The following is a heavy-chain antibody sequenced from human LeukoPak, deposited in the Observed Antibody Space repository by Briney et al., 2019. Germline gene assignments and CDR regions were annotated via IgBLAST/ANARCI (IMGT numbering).Heavy chain of an antibody. D-gene: IGHD3-9*01. CDR3: ARAAASWLRYFDWGEVSYMDV. CDR1: GGSISSYY. Sequence: SETLSLTCTVSGGSISSYYWSWIRHPPGKGLEGIGYMYYSGSTNYNPSLKSRVTISVDTSKNHFSLKLSSVTAADTAVYYCARAAASWLRYFDWGEVSYMDVWGKGTTVTVSS. CDR2: MYYSGST. V-gene: IGHV4-59*13. J-gene: IGHJ6*03.